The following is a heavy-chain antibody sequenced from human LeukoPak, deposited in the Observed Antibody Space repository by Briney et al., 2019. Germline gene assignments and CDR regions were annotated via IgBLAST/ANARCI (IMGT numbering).Heavy chain of an antibody. CDR1: GFTFSNYP. D-gene: IGHD3-3*01. CDR3: AKGTYYDFWSGYYTGGSRYYFDY. J-gene: IGHJ4*02. CDR2: IGEEKSDSWT. V-gene: IGHV3-23*01. Sequence: GGSLRLSCAASGFTFSNYPMGWVRQAPGKGLEWLSAIGEEKSDSWTKSADSVKGRFTISRDNSKNTLYLQMNSLRAEDTAVYYCAKGTYYDFWSGYYTGGSRYYFDYWGQGTLVTVSS.